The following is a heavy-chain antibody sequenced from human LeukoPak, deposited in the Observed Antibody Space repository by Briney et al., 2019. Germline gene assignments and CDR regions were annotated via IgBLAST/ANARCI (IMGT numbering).Heavy chain of an antibody. Sequence: SETLSLTCTVSGGAISSGGYYWSWIRQHPGKGLEWIGYIYYSGSTYYNPSLKSRVTISVDTSKNQFSLEMNSVTAADTAVYYCARSRMYYYDSSGYYWVYWGQGTLVTVSS. D-gene: IGHD3-22*01. CDR3: ARSRMYYYDSSGYYWVY. CDR2: IYYSGST. J-gene: IGHJ4*02. CDR1: GGAISSGGYY. V-gene: IGHV4-31*03.